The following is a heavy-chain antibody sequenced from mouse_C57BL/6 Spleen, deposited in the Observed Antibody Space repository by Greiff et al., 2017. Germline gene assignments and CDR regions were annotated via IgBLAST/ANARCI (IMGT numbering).Heavy chain of an antibody. CDR3: ARGGYGNYLDY. CDR1: GYTFTDYY. Sequence: QVQLQQSGAELVRPGASVKLSCKASGYTFTDYYINWVKQRPGQGLEWIARIYPGSGNTYYNEKFKGKATLTAEKSSSTAYMQLSSLTSEDSAVYFCARGGYGNYLDYWGQGTTLTVSS. J-gene: IGHJ2*01. CDR2: IYPGSGNT. D-gene: IGHD2-1*01. V-gene: IGHV1-76*01.